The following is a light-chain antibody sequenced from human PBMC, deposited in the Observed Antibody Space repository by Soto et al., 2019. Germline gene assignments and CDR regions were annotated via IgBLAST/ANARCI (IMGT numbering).Light chain of an antibody. CDR2: EVS. V-gene: IGLV2-14*01. J-gene: IGLJ2*01. CDR3: SSYTSSSTPYVV. CDR1: SSDVGGYNY. Sequence: QSPLTQPASVSGSPGQSITISCTGNSSDVGGYNYVSWYQQHPGKAPKLMIYEVSNRPSGVSNRFSGSKSGNTASLTISGLQAEDEADYYCSSYTSSSTPYVVFGGGTKLTVL.